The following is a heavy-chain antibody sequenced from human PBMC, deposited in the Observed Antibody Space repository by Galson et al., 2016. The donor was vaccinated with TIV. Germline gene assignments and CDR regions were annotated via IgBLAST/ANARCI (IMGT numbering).Heavy chain of an antibody. CDR1: GDSVSSDSAA. J-gene: IGHJ3*02. CDR3: TRAAGKNGASCYATCETFDI. V-gene: IGHV6-1*01. D-gene: IGHD2-2*01. Sequence: CAISGDSVSSDSAAWNWVRQSPSRGLEWLGRTYYRSRWYYDYKVSVKSRITINPDTSKSQFSLQLSSVTPEDTAVYYCTRAAGKNGASCYATCETFDIWGQGTMVTVSS. CDR2: TYYRSRWYY.